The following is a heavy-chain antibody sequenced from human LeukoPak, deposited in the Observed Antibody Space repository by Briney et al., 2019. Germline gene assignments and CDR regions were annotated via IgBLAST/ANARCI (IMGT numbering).Heavy chain of an antibody. CDR3: ARSNQADDY. Sequence: GGSLRLSCAASGFTFSSYSMNWVRQAPGKGLVWVSRINPGGSSTAYADSVKGRFTISRDNAKNTLYLQMDSLRAEDTAIYYCARSNQADDYWGQGTLVTVSS. V-gene: IGHV3-74*01. CDR1: GFTFSSYS. D-gene: IGHD1-14*01. J-gene: IGHJ4*02. CDR2: INPGGSST.